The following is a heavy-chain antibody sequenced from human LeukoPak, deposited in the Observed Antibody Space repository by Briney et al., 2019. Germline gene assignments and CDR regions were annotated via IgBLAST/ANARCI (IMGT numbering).Heavy chain of an antibody. J-gene: IGHJ4*02. CDR1: GFTFSSYA. V-gene: IGHV3-23*01. CDR2: ISGSGGST. CDR3: AKGRKIWFGELFDY. Sequence: GGSLRLSCAASGFTFSSYAMSWVRQAPGKGLEWVSAISGSGGSTYYADSVKGRFTISRDNSKNTLYLQMNSLRAEDTAIYYCAKGRKIWFGELFDYWGQETLVTVSS. D-gene: IGHD3-10*01.